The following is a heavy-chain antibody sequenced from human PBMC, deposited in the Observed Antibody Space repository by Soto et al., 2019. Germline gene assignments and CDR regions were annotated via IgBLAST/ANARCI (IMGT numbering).Heavy chain of an antibody. J-gene: IGHJ4*02. D-gene: IGHD1-26*01. Sequence: QVQLVQSGAEVKKPGASVKVSCKASGYTFTGYYMHWVRQAPGQGLEWMGWINPNSGGTNYAQKFQGWVTMTRDTSISTGQMGLGRVRSDDTAGYSWAGGGSYGGGGFDYWGQGTLVTVSS. CDR3: AGGGSYGGGGFDY. V-gene: IGHV1-2*04. CDR1: GYTFTGYY. CDR2: INPNSGGT.